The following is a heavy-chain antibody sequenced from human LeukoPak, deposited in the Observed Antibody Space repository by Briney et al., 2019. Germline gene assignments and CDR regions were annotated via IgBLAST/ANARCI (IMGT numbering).Heavy chain of an antibody. V-gene: IGHV3-7*01. CDR1: GFIFSSYW. CDR2: IKQDGSEK. Sequence: GGSLRLSCAASGFIFSSYWMSWVRQVPGRGLEWVASIKQDGSEKYYVDSVKGRFTISRDNAKNSLYLQMISLRDDDTAVYYCARDKSYDSSGYYYLFTYWGRGILVTVSS. CDR3: ARDKSYDSSGYYYLFTY. J-gene: IGHJ4*02. D-gene: IGHD3-22*01.